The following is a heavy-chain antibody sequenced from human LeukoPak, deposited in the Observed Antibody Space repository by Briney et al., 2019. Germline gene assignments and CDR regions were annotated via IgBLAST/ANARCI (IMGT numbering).Heavy chain of an antibody. CDR1: GGSISSGGYY. D-gene: IGHD1-26*01. CDR2: IYYSGST. CDR3: ARGEEWELLYWFDP. J-gene: IGHJ5*02. Sequence: SQTLSLTCTVSGGSISSGGYYWSWIRQHPGKGLEWIGYIYYSGSTYYNPSLKSRVTISVDTSKNQFSLKLSPVTAADTAVYYCARGEEWELLYWFDPWGQGTLVTVSS. V-gene: IGHV4-31*03.